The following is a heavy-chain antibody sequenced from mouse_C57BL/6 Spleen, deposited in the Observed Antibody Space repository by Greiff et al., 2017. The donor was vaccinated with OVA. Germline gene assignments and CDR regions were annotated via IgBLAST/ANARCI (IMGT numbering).Heavy chain of an antibody. Sequence: VQLQQPGAELVMPGASVKLSCKASGYTFTSYWMHWVKQRPGQGLEWIGAIDPSDSYTNYNQKFKGKSTLTVDKSSSTAYMQLSSLTSEDSAVYYCARRGAYDYDDYWGQGTTLTVSS. CDR2: IDPSDSYT. V-gene: IGHV1-69*01. CDR1: GYTFTSYW. D-gene: IGHD2-4*01. J-gene: IGHJ2*01. CDR3: ARRGAYDYDDY.